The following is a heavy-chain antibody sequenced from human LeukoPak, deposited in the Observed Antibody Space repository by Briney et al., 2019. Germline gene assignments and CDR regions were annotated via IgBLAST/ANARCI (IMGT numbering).Heavy chain of an antibody. J-gene: IGHJ5*02. CDR3: ARGGYDFWSGYHPLHWFEP. D-gene: IGHD3-3*01. Sequence: SETLSLTFAIHGGSFWGYYWDLSRHPPGKGPGGGVEINHRGMTNYNPSLNERVTISVETSRHHFSLNPSEVTAAGRAVYYCARGGYDFWSGYHPLHWFEPWGQGTRVSVSS. CDR1: GGSFWGYY. V-gene: IGHV4-34*01. CDR2: INHRGMT.